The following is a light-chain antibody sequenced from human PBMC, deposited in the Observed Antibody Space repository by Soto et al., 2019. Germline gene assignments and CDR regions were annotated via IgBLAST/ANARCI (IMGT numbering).Light chain of an antibody. CDR3: AAWDDSLKGPV. CDR2: TDN. CDR1: SSNIGSHT. Sequence: VLTQPPSASGTPGQRVTISCSGSSSNIGSHTVNWYQQLPGTAPKLLLYTDNQRPSGVPDRFSGSKSGTSASLAISGLQSEDEADYYCAAWDDSLKGPVFGGGTKLTVL. V-gene: IGLV1-44*01. J-gene: IGLJ2*01.